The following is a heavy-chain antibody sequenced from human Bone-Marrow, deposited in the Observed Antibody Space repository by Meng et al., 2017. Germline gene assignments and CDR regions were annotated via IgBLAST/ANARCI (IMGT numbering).Heavy chain of an antibody. D-gene: IGHD6-13*01. Sequence: GESLKISCAASGFTFDDYGMSWVRQAPGKGLEWVGRIKRNSDGETIDYAAPVKGRFTISRDDSKNTLYLQMDSLITEDTAVYFCATGAAAADHWGQGTLVTVSS. V-gene: IGHV3-15*01. CDR2: IKRNSDGETI. CDR3: ATGAAAADH. J-gene: IGHJ4*02. CDR1: GFTFDDYG.